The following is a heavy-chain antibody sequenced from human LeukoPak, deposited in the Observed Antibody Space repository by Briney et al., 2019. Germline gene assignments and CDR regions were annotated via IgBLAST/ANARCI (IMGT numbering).Heavy chain of an antibody. CDR2: IWYDGSNK. J-gene: IGHJ4*02. V-gene: IGHV3-33*06. CDR1: GFTFSSYG. D-gene: IGHD3-3*01. Sequence: PGRSLRLSCTASGFTFSSYGMHWVRQAPGKGLEWVAVIWYDGSNKYYADSVKGRFTISRDNSKNTLYLQMNSLRAEDTAVYYLGKTAFRFLELLIPEHYFDYWGQGTLVTVSS. CDR3: GKTAFRFLELLIPEHYFDY.